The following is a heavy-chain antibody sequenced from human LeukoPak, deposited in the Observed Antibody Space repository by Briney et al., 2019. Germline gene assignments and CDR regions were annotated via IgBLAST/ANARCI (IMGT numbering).Heavy chain of an antibody. J-gene: IGHJ5*02. Sequence: GASVKVSCKASGYTFTGYYMHWVRQAPGQGLEWMGWTNPNSGGTNYAQKFQGRVTMTRDTSISTAYMELSRLRSDDTAVYYCARDRVLIAARPGGWFDPWGQGTLVTVSS. V-gene: IGHV1-2*02. CDR2: TNPNSGGT. CDR1: GYTFTGYY. D-gene: IGHD6-6*01. CDR3: ARDRVLIAARPGGWFDP.